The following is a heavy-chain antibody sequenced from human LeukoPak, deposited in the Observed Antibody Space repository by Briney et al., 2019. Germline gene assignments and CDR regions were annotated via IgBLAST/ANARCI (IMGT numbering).Heavy chain of an antibody. J-gene: IGHJ4*02. CDR3: ARANGYCSGGTCPGY. CDR2: IYSGGST. V-gene: IGHV3-66*01. CDR1: GFTVSNTY. D-gene: IGHD2-15*01. Sequence: GGSLRLSCAASGFTVSNTYVSWVRQAPGKGLEWVSVIYSGGSTYYVDSVKGRFTISRDNSKNTVYLQMNSLRAEDTAVYYCARANGYCSGGTCPGYWGQGTLVTVSS.